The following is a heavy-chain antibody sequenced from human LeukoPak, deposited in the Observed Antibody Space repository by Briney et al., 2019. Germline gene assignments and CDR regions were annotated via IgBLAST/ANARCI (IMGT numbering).Heavy chain of an antibody. J-gene: IGHJ5*02. Sequence: GGSLRLSCVASGFTFSTYAMSWVRQAPGKGLEWVSSASDSGTTYYADSVKGRFTVSRDNSKNTLYLQMSSLRVEDTAVYYCARDAYYCDSGDYYSWFDPWGQGTLVTVSS. CDR1: GFTFSTYA. V-gene: IGHV3-23*01. D-gene: IGHD3-22*01. CDR2: ASDSGTT. CDR3: ARDAYYCDSGDYYSWFDP.